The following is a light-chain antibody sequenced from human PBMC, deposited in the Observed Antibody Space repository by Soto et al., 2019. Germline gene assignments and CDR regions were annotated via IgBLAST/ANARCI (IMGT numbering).Light chain of an antibody. Sequence: QSALTQPASVSGSPGQSITISCTGTSSDVGAYNYVSWYQQYPGKAPKLMIYEVSNRPSGVSNRFSASKSGNTASLTISGLQSEDEADYYCISYTGKSASYVFGTGTKLTVL. CDR1: SSDVGAYNY. CDR2: EVS. V-gene: IGLV2-14*01. J-gene: IGLJ1*01. CDR3: ISYTGKSASYV.